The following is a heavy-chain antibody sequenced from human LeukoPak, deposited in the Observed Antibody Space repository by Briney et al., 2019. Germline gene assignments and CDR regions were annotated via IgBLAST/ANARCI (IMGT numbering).Heavy chain of an antibody. Sequence: PGGSLRLSCAASGFTFSSYSMNWVRQAPGKGLEWVSSISSSSSYIYYADSVKGRFTISRDNAKNSLYLQMNSLRGEDTAVYYCAPNGIAVDNFSFDYWGQGTLVTVSS. D-gene: IGHD1-1*01. J-gene: IGHJ4*02. CDR3: APNGIAVDNFSFDY. CDR2: ISSSSSYI. V-gene: IGHV3-21*04. CDR1: GFTFSSYS.